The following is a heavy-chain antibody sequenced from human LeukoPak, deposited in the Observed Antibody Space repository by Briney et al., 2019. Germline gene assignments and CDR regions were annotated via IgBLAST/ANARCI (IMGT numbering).Heavy chain of an antibody. V-gene: IGHV4-39*07. D-gene: IGHD3-3*01. CDR1: GGSISSSSYY. J-gene: IGHJ4*02. CDR3: AREAAYYDFWSGYYI. CDR2: IYYSGST. Sequence: SETLSLACTVSGGSISSSSYYWRWIRQPPGKGLEWIGSIYYSGSTYYNPSLKSRVTISVDTSKNQFSLKLSSVTAADTAVYYCAREAAYYDFWSGYYIWGQGTLVTVSS.